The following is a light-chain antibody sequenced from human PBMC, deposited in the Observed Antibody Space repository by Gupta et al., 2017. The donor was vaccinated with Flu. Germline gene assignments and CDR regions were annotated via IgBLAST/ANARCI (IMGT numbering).Light chain of an antibody. CDR3: SSFTTSNTWV. CDR2: EAS. CDR1: SSDIGAYNF. V-gene: IGLV2-14*01. J-gene: IGLJ2*01. Sequence: QSALTQPASVSGSPGQSITISCTGTSSDIGAYNFVSWYRHYPGNAPKLLICEASDRPSGVSSRFSGSKFANTASLTISGLQAEDEADYYCSSFTTSNTWVFGGGTKLTVL.